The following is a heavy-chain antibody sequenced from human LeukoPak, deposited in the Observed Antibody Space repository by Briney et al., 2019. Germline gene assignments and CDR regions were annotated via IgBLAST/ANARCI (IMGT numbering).Heavy chain of an antibody. D-gene: IGHD3-3*01. CDR2: IYYSGST. CDR3: ARGERYYDFWSGPLGRNWFDP. V-gene: IGHV4-59*12. CDR1: GGSISSYY. Sequence: SETLSLTCTVSGGSISSYYWSWIRQPPGKGLEWIGYIYYSGSTNYNPSLKSRVTISVDTSKNQFSLKLSSVTAADTAVYYCARGERYYDFWSGPLGRNWFDPWGQGTLVTVSS. J-gene: IGHJ5*02.